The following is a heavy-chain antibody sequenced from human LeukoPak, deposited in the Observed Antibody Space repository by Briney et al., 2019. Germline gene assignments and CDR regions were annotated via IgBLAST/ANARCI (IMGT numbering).Heavy chain of an antibody. D-gene: IGHD2-8*01. Sequence: SETLSLTCTVSGGSISSSSYYWGWIRQPPGKGLEWIGSIYYSGSTYYNPSLKSRVTISVDTSKNQFSLKLSSVTATDTAVYYCARGYCTNAVCSLGPTQAWGQGTLVTVSS. V-gene: IGHV4-39*07. CDR1: GGSISSSSYY. J-gene: IGHJ4*02. CDR3: ARGYCTNAVCSLGPTQA. CDR2: IYYSGST.